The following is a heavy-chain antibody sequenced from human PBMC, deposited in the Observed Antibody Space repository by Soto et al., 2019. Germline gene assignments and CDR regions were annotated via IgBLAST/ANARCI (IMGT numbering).Heavy chain of an antibody. CDR1: GYTFSNYD. CDR3: AKVSRKGCAIDFDY. J-gene: IGHJ4*02. CDR2: VNPNNGET. D-gene: IGHD3-22*01. V-gene: IGHV1-8*01. Sequence: QVQLVQSGAELKKPGASVKVSCKASGYTFSNYDMNWVRQATGQGPEWIGWVNPNNGETGYAQKFQGRVTLTTDISTTTAYMELTSLRSEDTAIYYCAKVSRKGCAIDFDYWGQGTLITVSS.